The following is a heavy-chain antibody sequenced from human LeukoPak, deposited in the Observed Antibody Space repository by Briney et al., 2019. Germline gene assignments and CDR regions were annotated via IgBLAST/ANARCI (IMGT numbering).Heavy chain of an antibody. J-gene: IGHJ4*02. D-gene: IGHD6-13*01. V-gene: IGHV3-9*01. CDR2: ISWNSGSI. CDR1: GFTFEDYA. Sequence: GGSLRLSCAVSGFTFEDYAMHWVRQAPGKGLDWVAAISWNSGSINYADSVKGRFTISRDNAKNSLYLQMNSLRAEDTALYYCAKVDLRIAAVTYFDYWGQGTLVTVSS. CDR3: AKVDLRIAAVTYFDY.